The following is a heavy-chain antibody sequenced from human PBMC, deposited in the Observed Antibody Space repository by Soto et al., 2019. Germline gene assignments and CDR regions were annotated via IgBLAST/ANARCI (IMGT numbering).Heavy chain of an antibody. V-gene: IGHV3-53*01. Sequence: EVQMVESGGALIQPGGSQRLSCAASGFIVSDSYMTWVRQAPGKGLEWVSVLYSGGNTYYADSVKGRFTISRDNSKNTLYLQMNSLRDEDTAVYYCARERGRRIDYWGQGTLVTVSS. CDR2: LYSGGNT. CDR3: ARERGRRIDY. J-gene: IGHJ4*02. CDR1: GFIVSDSY.